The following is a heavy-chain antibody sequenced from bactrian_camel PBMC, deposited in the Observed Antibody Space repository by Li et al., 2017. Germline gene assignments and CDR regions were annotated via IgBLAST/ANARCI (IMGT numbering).Heavy chain of an antibody. CDR1: GSTYNSKC. CDR3: VSQEPSTTGFGF. D-gene: IGHD5*01. V-gene: IGHV3S31*01. J-gene: IGHJ6*01. CDR2: IYTVGDST. Sequence: VQLVESGGDLVQPGGSLRLSCAASGSTYNSKCMGWFRQVPGKAREGVAAIYTVGDSTYYADSVKGRFTISQDNTKNTLYLQMNSLKPEDTAVYYCVSQEPSTTGFGFWGQGTQVTVS.